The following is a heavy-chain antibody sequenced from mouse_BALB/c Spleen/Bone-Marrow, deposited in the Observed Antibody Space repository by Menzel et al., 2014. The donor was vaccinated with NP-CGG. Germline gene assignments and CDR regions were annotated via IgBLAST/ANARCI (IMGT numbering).Heavy chain of an antibody. Sequence: DVKLVESGGGLVKPGGSLKPSCAASGFTFSSHAMSWVRQTPEKRLEGVATISSGGSYTYYPDSVKGRFTISRDNAKNALYLQMSSLRSEDTAMYYCARHGITRLLDYWGQGTTLTVSS. CDR1: GFTFSSHA. J-gene: IGHJ2*01. D-gene: IGHD2-4*01. CDR2: ISSGGSYT. CDR3: ARHGITRLLDY. V-gene: IGHV5-9-3*01.